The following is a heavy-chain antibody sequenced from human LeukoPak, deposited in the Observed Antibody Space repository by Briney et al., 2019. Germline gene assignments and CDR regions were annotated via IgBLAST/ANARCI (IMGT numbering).Heavy chain of an antibody. J-gene: IGHJ4*02. CDR1: GGTFISYA. V-gene: IGHV1-69*13. CDR2: IIPIFGTA. Sequence: ASVKVSCKASGGTFISYAISWVRQAPGQGLEWMGGIIPIFGTANYAQKFQGRVTITADESTSTAYMELSSLRSEDTAVYYCAVSTTDAQYYFDYWGQGTLVTVSS. CDR3: AVSTTDAQYYFDY. D-gene: IGHD4-11*01.